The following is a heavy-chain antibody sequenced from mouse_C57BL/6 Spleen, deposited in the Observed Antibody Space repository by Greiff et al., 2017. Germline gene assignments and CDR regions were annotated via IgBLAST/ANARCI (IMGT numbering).Heavy chain of an antibody. CDR1: GYTFTDYN. CDR3: ARYDGYFGGFAY. V-gene: IGHV1-22*01. Sequence: EVQLQESGPELVKPGASVKMSCKASGYTFTDYNMHWVKQSHGKSLEWIGYINPNNGGTSYNQKFKGKATLTVNKSSSTAYMELRSLTSEDSAVYYCARYDGYFGGFAYWGQGTLVTVSA. CDR2: INPNNGGT. J-gene: IGHJ3*01. D-gene: IGHD2-3*01.